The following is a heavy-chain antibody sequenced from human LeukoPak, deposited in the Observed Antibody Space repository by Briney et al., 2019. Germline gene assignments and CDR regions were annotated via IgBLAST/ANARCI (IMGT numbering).Heavy chain of an antibody. CDR2: INHSGST. CDR1: GGSFSGYY. V-gene: IGHV4-34*01. J-gene: IGHJ4*02. CDR3: ARGRGYYDSSGYFHFDY. Sequence: PSETLSLTCAVYGGSFSGYYWSWIRQPPGKGLEWIAEINHSGSTNYNPSLKSRVTISVDTSKNQFSLKLSSVTAADTAVYYCARGRGYYDSSGYFHFDYWGQGTLVTVSS. D-gene: IGHD3-22*01.